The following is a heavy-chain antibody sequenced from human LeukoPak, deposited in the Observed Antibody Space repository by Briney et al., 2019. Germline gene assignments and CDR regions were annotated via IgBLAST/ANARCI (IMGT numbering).Heavy chain of an antibody. CDR3: ASQNTYYYDSGGYSLDY. CDR2: ISFDGSNK. D-gene: IGHD3-22*01. J-gene: IGHJ4*02. V-gene: IGHV3-30-3*01. CDR1: ALTFSSYA. Sequence: GGSLRLSGAASALTFSSYAMFWVRQAPGKGLEWVAVISFDGSNKYYAASVKGRFTISRDNSKNTLYLQMNSLRAEDTAVYYCASQNTYYYDSGGYSLDYWGQGTLVTVSS.